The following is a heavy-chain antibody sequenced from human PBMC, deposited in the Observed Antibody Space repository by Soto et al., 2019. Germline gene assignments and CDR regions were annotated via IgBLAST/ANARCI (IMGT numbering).Heavy chain of an antibody. Sequence: GGSLRLSCAASGFTFSSYWMHWVRQAPGKGLVWVSRINSDGSSTSYADSVKGRFTISRDNAKNTLYLQMNSLRAEDTAVYYCARVGPLSSHRSPNDYWGQGTLVTVPS. V-gene: IGHV3-74*01. CDR1: GFTFSSYW. CDR3: ARVGPLSSHRSPNDY. CDR2: INSDGSST. D-gene: IGHD1-26*01. J-gene: IGHJ4*02.